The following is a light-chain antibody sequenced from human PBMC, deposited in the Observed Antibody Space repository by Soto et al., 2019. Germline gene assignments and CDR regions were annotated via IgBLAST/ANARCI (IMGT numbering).Light chain of an antibody. J-gene: IGKJ3*01. V-gene: IGKV3-11*01. CDR1: QSVSSY. CDR2: DAS. Sequence: EIVLTQSPATLSLSPGERATLSCRASQSVSSYLAWYQQKPGQAPRLLIYDASNRATGIPARFSGSGSGTDFTLTSSRLEPEDFSVNYCQQRSNWSSLGFGPGTKVDIK. CDR3: QQRSNWSSLG.